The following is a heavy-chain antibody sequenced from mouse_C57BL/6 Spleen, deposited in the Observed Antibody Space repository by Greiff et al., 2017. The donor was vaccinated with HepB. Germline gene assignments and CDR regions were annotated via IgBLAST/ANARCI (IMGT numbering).Heavy chain of an antibody. Sequence: EVQVVESGPGLVKPSQSLSLTCSVTGYSITSGYYWNWIRQFPGNKLEWMGYISYDGSNNYNPSLKNRISITRDTSKNQFFLKLNSVTTEDTATYYCARNGNYVGYFDYWGQGTTLTVSS. CDR2: ISYDGSN. V-gene: IGHV3-6*01. CDR1: GYSITSGYY. CDR3: ARNGNYVGYFDY. J-gene: IGHJ2*01. D-gene: IGHD2-1*01.